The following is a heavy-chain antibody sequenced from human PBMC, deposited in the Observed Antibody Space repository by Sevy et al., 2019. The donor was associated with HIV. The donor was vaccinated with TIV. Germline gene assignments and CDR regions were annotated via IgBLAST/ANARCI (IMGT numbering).Heavy chain of an antibody. CDR1: GFTFGDYW. V-gene: IGHV3-7*01. Sequence: GGSLRLSCAASGFTFGDYWLTWVRQVPGKGLEWVANIKQGGSETYYADSVKGRFPISRDNAKNSLYLQMNSLRAEDTLVYYSARGQPDNYYHDGAVYYGLLFDHWGQGALVTVSS. J-gene: IGHJ4*02. CDR2: IKQGGSET. D-gene: IGHD3-9*01. CDR3: ARGQPDNYYHDGAVYYGLLFDH.